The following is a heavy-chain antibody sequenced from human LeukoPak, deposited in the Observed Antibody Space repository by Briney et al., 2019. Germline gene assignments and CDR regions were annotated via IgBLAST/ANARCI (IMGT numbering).Heavy chain of an antibody. CDR1: GGSISSYSYH. CDR2: IYYSGSM. Sequence: PSETLSLTCTVSGGSISSYSYHWGWIRQPPGKGLEWIGSIYYSGSMYYNPSLKSRVTISVDTSKNQFSLKLGSVTAADTAVYYCARPSTKYSSSSGYFQHWGQGTLVTVSS. J-gene: IGHJ1*01. V-gene: IGHV4-39*01. D-gene: IGHD6-6*01. CDR3: ARPSTKYSSSSGYFQH.